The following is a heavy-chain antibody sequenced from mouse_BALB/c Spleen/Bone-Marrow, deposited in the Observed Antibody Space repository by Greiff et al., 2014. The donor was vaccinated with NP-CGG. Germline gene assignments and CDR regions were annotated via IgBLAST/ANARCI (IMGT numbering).Heavy chain of an antibody. Sequence: VQLKESGPELVKPGASVKISCKASGYSFTGYYMHWGKQSPGNSLDWIGYIYPYNGVSSYNQKFKGKATLTVDKSSSTAYMELRSLTSDDSAVYYGESRGEYFDVWGAGTTVTVSS. J-gene: IGHJ1*01. CDR2: IYPYNGVS. CDR3: ESRGEYFDV. V-gene: IGHV1-31*01. CDR1: GYSFTGYY.